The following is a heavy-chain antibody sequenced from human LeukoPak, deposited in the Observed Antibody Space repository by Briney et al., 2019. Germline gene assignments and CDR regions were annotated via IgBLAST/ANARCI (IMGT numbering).Heavy chain of an antibody. Sequence: GGPLRLSCAASGFTFSSYAMHWVRQAPGKGLEWVAVISYDGSNKYYADSVKGRFTISRDNAKNSLYLQMNSLRAEDTAVYYCARMVGATNNWFDPWGQGTLVTVSS. CDR3: ARMVGATNNWFDP. J-gene: IGHJ5*02. V-gene: IGHV3-30*04. CDR2: ISYDGSNK. D-gene: IGHD1-26*01. CDR1: GFTFSSYA.